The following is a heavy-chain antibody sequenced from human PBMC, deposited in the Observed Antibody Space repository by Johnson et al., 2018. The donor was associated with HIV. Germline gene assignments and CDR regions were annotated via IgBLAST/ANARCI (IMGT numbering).Heavy chain of an antibody. CDR3: AKDSSSWYGGAFDI. V-gene: IGHV3-30*18. CDR1: GFSFSNAW. CDR2: ISFAGVKT. D-gene: IGHD6-13*01. J-gene: IGHJ3*02. Sequence: QVQLVESGGGVVQPGRSLRLSCVASGFSFSNAWMSWVRQAPGKGLEWVTVISFAGVKTYYADSVKGRFTISRDNAKNTLYLQMNSLRAEDTAVYYCAKDSSSWYGGAFDIWGQGTIVTVSS.